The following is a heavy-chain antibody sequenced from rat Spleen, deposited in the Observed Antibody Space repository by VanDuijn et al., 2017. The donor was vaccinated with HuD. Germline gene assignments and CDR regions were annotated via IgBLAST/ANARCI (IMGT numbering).Heavy chain of an antibody. J-gene: IGHJ2*01. D-gene: IGHD1-9*01. Sequence: EVKLVESGGGLVQPGRSLKLSCAASGFNFNDHWMGWVRQAPAKGLEWVATISSDGRRNYYRDSVKGRFTISRDIAKSTLSLQMDSLRSEDTATYYCARRHYGYTDYFDYWGQGVMVTVSS. CDR3: ARRHYGYTDYFDY. V-gene: IGHV5-29*01. CDR2: ISSDGRRN. CDR1: GFNFNDHW.